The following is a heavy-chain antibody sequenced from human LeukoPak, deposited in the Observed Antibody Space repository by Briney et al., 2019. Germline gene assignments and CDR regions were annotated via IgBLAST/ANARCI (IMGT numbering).Heavy chain of an antibody. Sequence: GGSLRLSCAASGFTFSSYAMSWVRQAPGKELEWVSAISGSGGSTYYADSVKGRFTISRDNSKNTLYLQMNSLRAEDTAVYYCAKNPTYYYDSSGYLPYYFDYWGQGTLVTVSS. CDR1: GFTFSSYA. V-gene: IGHV3-23*01. D-gene: IGHD3-22*01. CDR3: AKNPTYYYDSSGYLPYYFDY. J-gene: IGHJ4*02. CDR2: ISGSGGST.